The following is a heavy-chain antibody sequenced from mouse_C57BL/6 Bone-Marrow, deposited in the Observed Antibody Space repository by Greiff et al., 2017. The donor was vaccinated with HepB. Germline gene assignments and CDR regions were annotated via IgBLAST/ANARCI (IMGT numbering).Heavy chain of an antibody. J-gene: IGHJ2*01. CDR2: FYPGSGSI. Sequence: QVQLKQSGAELVKPGASVKLSCKASGYTFTEYTIHWVKQRSGQGLEWIGWFYPGSGSIKYNEKFKDKATLTADKSSSTVYMELSRLTSEDSAVYFCARHEERVMVHDLYFDYWGQGTTLTVSS. CDR3: ARHEERVMVHDLYFDY. V-gene: IGHV1-62-2*01. D-gene: IGHD1-1*02. CDR1: GYTFTEYT.